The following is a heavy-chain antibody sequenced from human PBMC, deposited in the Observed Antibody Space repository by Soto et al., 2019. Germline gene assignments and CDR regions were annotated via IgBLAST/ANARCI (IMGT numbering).Heavy chain of an antibody. CDR1: RFTFSSYA. V-gene: IGHV3-23*01. Sequence: EVQLLESGGGLVQPGGSLRLSCAASRFTFSSYAMSWVRQAPGKGLEWVSAISGSGGSTYYADSVKGRFTISRDNSKNTLYLQMNSLRAEDTAVYYCAKGASGSYRGYYYGMDVWGQGTTVTVSS. CDR3: AKGASGSYRGYYYGMDV. D-gene: IGHD1-26*01. CDR2: ISGSGGST. J-gene: IGHJ6*02.